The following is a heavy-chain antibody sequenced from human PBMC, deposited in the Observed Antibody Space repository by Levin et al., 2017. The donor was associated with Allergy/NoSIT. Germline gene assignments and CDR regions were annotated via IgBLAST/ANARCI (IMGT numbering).Heavy chain of an antibody. Sequence: PGGSLRLSCAASEFTFSSYSMNWVRQAPGKGLEWVSYISSSSSTIYYADSVKGRFTISRDNAKNSLYLQMNSLRAEDTAVYYCARECPSGGSCYLDYWGQGTLVTVSS. J-gene: IGHJ4*02. V-gene: IGHV3-48*01. CDR3: ARECPSGGSCYLDY. CDR2: ISSSSSTI. D-gene: IGHD2-15*01. CDR1: EFTFSSYS.